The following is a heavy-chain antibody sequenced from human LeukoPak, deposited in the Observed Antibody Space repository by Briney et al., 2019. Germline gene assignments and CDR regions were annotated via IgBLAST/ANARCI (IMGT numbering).Heavy chain of an antibody. D-gene: IGHD2-15*01. Sequence: PGGSLRLSCAVSGFAFSSLAMHWVRQAPGKGLEWVAFISYDGNNQYYADSVKGRFTISRDNSKNTLYLQMNNLRAEDTAIYYCARVGSRYCSGASCYDGFWGQGTLVSVSS. CDR1: GFAFSSLA. CDR2: ISYDGNNQ. CDR3: ARVGSRYCSGASCYDGF. V-gene: IGHV3-30-3*01. J-gene: IGHJ4*02.